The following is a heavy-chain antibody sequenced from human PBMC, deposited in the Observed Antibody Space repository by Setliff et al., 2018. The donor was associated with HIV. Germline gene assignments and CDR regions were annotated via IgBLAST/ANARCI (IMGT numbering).Heavy chain of an antibody. CDR3: ARGHYDSSGYYYFDY. CDR1: GFIFGDYG. D-gene: IGHD3-22*01. CDR2: INWDGSDT. J-gene: IGHJ4*02. V-gene: IGHV3-20*04. Sequence: GGSLRLSCAASGFIFGDYGMSWVRQAPGKGLEWVSGINWDGSDTGYADSVKGRFTISRDSAKNSLYLQMNSLRAEDTALYYCARGHYDSSGYYYFDYWGQGTLVTVSS.